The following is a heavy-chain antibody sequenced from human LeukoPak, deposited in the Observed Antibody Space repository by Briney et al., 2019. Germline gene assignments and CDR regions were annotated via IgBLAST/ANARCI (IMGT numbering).Heavy chain of an antibody. Sequence: SETLSLTCTVSGGSISSSSYYWGWIRQPPGKGLEWIGSIYYSGSTYYNPSLKSRVTISVDTSKNQFSLKLSSVTAADTAVYYCARRPVAVADHRGGWFDPWGQGTLVTVS. CDR3: ARRPVAVADHRGGWFDP. CDR2: IYYSGST. J-gene: IGHJ5*02. D-gene: IGHD6-19*01. CDR1: GGSISSSSYY. V-gene: IGHV4-39*01.